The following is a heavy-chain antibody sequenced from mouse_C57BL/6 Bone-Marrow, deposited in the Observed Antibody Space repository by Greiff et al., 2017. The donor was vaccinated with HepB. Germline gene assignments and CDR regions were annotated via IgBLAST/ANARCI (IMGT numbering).Heavy chain of an antibody. CDR3: VSLYYGSSYWYFDV. CDR2: INPSSGYT. V-gene: IGHV1-4*01. J-gene: IGHJ1*03. Sequence: VHLVESGAELARPGASVKMSCKASGYTFTSYTMHWVKQRPGQGLEWIGYINPSSGYTKYNQKFKDKATLTADKSSSTAYMQLSSLTSEDSAVYYCVSLYYGSSYWYFDVWGTGTTVTVSS. D-gene: IGHD1-1*01. CDR1: GYTFTSYT.